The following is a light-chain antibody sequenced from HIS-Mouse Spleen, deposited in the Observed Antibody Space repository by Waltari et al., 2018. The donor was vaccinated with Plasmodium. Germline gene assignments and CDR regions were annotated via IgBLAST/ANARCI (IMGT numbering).Light chain of an antibody. J-gene: IGLJ2*01. CDR3: SSYTSSSTLV. Sequence: QSALTQPASVSGSPGPSLTISCTGTSSPVGGYNYVSWYQQHPGKAPKLMIYDVSNRPSGVSNRFSGSKSGNTASLTISGLQAEDEADYYCSSYTSSSTLVFGGGTKLTVL. V-gene: IGLV2-14*03. CDR1: SSPVGGYNY. CDR2: DVS.